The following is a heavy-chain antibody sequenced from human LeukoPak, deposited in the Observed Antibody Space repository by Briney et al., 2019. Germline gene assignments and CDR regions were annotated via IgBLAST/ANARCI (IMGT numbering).Heavy chain of an antibody. CDR1: GGSISSGSYY. J-gene: IGHJ6*03. D-gene: IGHD3-10*01. Sequence: SETLSLTCTVSGGSISSGSYYWSWIRQPAGKGLEWIGRIYTSGSTNYNPSLKSRVTISVDTSKNQFSLKLSSVTAADTAVYYCARSGVPPYYYYYMDVWGKGTTVTVSS. V-gene: IGHV4-61*02. CDR3: ARSGVPPYYYYYMDV. CDR2: IYTSGST.